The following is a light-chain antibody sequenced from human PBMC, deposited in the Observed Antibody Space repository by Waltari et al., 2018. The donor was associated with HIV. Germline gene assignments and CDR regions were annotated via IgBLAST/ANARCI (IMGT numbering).Light chain of an antibody. CDR1: SSDVGSFNL. V-gene: IGLV2-23*02. Sequence: QSALTQLASVSGSPGQSITISCPGASSDVGSFNLVSWYQHHPGKAPKLIIYEVTKRPPGVSNRFSGSKSGNTASLTISGLQAEDEADYYCQSADSTGTYWVFGGGTKLTVL. CDR2: EVT. J-gene: IGLJ3*02. CDR3: QSADSTGTYWV.